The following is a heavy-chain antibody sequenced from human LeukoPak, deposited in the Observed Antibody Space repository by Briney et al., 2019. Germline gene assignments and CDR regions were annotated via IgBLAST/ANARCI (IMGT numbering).Heavy chain of an antibody. D-gene: IGHD6-13*01. J-gene: IGHJ4*02. V-gene: IGHV4-59*01. CDR1: GGSISSYY. CDR2: IYYSGST. Sequence: SETLSLTCTVSGGSISSYYWSWIRQPPGKGLEWIGYIYYSGSTNYNPSLKSRVTISVDTSKNQFSLKLSSVTAADTAVYYCARAGYSSRAYYFDYWGQGTLVTVSS. CDR3: ARAGYSSRAYYFDY.